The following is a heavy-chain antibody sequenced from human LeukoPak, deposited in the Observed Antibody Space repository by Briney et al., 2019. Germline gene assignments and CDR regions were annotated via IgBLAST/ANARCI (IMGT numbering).Heavy chain of an antibody. V-gene: IGHV3-23*01. D-gene: IGHD5-18*01. J-gene: IGHJ4*02. CDR2: ISGSGGST. Sequence: GGSLRLSCAASGFTFSKTWMSWVRQAPGKGLEWVSAISGSGGSTYYADSVKGRFTISRDNSKNTLYLQMNSLRAEDTAVYYCAKSRGYSYGNPFDYWGQGTLVTVSS. CDR1: GFTFSKTW. CDR3: AKSRGYSYGNPFDY.